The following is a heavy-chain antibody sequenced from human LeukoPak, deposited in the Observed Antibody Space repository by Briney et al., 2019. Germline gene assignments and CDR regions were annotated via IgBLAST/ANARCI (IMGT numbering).Heavy chain of an antibody. CDR1: GYTLTELS. J-gene: IGHJ3*02. V-gene: IGHV1-24*01. D-gene: IGHD5-18*01. CDR3: AREPDVDLDTFRGDGLDI. CDR2: FDPEDGET. Sequence: GASVKVSCKVSGYTLTELSMHWVRQAPGKGLEWMGGFDPEDGETIYAQKFQGRVTMTEDTSTDTAYMELSSLRSEDTAVYYCAREPDVDLDTFRGDGLDIWGQGTMVTVSS.